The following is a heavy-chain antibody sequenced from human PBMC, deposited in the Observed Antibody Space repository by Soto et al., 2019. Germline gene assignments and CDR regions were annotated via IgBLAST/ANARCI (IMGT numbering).Heavy chain of an antibody. CDR1: GFTFSRDA. CDR2: ISGSGGST. V-gene: IGHV3-23*01. D-gene: IGHD6-19*01. CDR3: AKVNGYSSGWFDY. Sequence: EVQLLESGGGLVQPGGSLRLSCAASGFTFSRDAMSWVRQAPGKGLEWVSAISGSGGSTYYADSVKGRFTISRDNSKNTLYLQMNSLRAEDTAVYYCAKVNGYSSGWFDYWGQGTLVTVSS. J-gene: IGHJ4*02.